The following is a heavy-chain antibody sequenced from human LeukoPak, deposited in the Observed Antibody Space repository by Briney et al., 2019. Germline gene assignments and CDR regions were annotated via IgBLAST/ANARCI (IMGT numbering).Heavy chain of an antibody. CDR1: GFTFSAYS. Sequence: PGGSLRLSCAASGFTFSAYSMNWVRQAPGKGLEWVSSISTSSSYICYADSVTGRFTVSRDNAKNSLFLQMNSLRAEDTALYYCARDREMGTIRNGFDVWGQGTIVSVSS. J-gene: IGHJ3*01. V-gene: IGHV3-21*01. CDR3: ARDREMGTIRNGFDV. CDR2: ISTSSSYI. D-gene: IGHD5-24*01.